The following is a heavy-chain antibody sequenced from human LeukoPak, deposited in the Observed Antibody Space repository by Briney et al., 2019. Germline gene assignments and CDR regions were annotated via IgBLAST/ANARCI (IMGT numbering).Heavy chain of an antibody. CDR1: GVSISSSSDF. CDR2: IYYGGSA. Sequence: SETLSLTCTVSGVSISSSSDFWGWIRQPPGKGLDWIGSIYYGGSAYYNEPLESRVTISLDTSKNQFSLKLSSVTAADTAVYYCARRAVTMVRGVIIWDYFDYWGQGTLVTVSS. J-gene: IGHJ4*02. CDR3: ARRAVTMVRGVIIWDYFDY. D-gene: IGHD3-10*01. V-gene: IGHV4-39*01.